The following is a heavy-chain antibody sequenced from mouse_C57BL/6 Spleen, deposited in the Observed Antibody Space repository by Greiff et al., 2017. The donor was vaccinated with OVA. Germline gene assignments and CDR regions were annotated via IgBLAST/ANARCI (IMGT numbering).Heavy chain of an antibody. CDR3: AREGEDAMDY. J-gene: IGHJ4*01. CDR1: GFTFSSYA. Sequence: EVQLVESGGGLVKPGGSLKLSCAASGFTFSSYAMSWVRQTPEKGLEWVATISDGGGYTYYPDNVKGRFTLTRDNAKNNLYLQMSNLKSEDTAMYYCAREGEDAMDYWGQGTSVTVSS. V-gene: IGHV5-4*01. CDR2: ISDGGGYT.